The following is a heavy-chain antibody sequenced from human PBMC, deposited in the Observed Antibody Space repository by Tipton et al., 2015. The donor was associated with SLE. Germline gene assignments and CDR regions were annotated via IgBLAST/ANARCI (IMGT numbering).Heavy chain of an antibody. CDR2: IYHNGDT. D-gene: IGHD2-2*01. CDR1: GDSITSGYY. Sequence: TLSLTCAVSGDSITSGYYWGWIRQPPGKGLEWIGTIYHNGDTYYKSSLKSRVTISVDTSKNHFSLKLRSVTAADTAVYYCVVCSPSSCSYFDYWGQGRLVTVSS. J-gene: IGHJ4*02. V-gene: IGHV4-38-2*01. CDR3: VVCSPSSCSYFDY.